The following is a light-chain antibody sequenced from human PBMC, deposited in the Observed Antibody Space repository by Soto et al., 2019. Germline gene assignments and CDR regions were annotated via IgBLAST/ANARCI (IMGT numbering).Light chain of an antibody. V-gene: IGLV1-44*01. CDR3: AACDDSLHGFV. Sequence: QPVLTQPPSASGTPGQRVTISCSGGSSNIGSKTVNWYQHLPETAPKLLIHRNNQRPSGVSDRFSGSKSGTSASLAISGLQSEDEADYYCAACDDSLHGFVFGGGTKLTVL. CDR1: SSNIGSKT. CDR2: RNN. J-gene: IGLJ2*01.